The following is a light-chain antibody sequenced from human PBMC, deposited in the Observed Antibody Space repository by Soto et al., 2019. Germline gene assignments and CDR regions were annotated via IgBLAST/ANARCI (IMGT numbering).Light chain of an antibody. J-gene: IGLJ1*01. CDR3: SSFTSRFTFV. CDR1: RSDVGAYNY. CDR2: EVT. V-gene: IGLV2-14*01. Sequence: QSMLTQPASVSGSPGQSIAISCTGTRSDVGAYNYVSWYQQHPGKAPKLMISEVTNRLSGVSDRFSGSKSGNTASLTISGLQAEDEADYYCSSFTSRFTFVFGTGTKVTVL.